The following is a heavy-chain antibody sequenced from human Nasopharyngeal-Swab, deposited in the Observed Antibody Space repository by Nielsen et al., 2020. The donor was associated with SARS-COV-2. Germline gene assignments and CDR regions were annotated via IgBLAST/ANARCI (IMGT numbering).Heavy chain of an antibody. V-gene: IGHV3-15*01. D-gene: IGHD6-13*01. J-gene: IGHJ4*02. Sequence: SCAGSGFSFSDAWLSWVRQGPGKGLEWVGRIRSHAEGGTADYVAPLRGRFTISRDDSKSTVYLQLNSLRSEDTAVYYWTIGPERSTSARADYWGQGTQVTVSS. CDR3: TIGPERSTSARADY. CDR1: GFSFSDAW. CDR2: IRSHAEGGTA.